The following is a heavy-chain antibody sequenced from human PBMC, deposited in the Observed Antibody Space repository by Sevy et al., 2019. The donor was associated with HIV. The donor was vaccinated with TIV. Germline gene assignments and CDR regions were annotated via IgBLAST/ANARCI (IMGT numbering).Heavy chain of an antibody. CDR3: ITDPAYRGYDEEVINYYFYGMDV. Sequence: GGSLRLSCTASGFTFSSAWMSWVRQAPGKGREWVGRIKSEFDGGAIDYAAPVKGRFTISREDSKNTVSLPMNSLKTEATAVYYCITDPAYRGYDEEVINYYFYGMDVWGQGTTVTVSS. CDR1: GFTFSSAW. V-gene: IGHV3-15*01. CDR2: IKSEFDGGAI. D-gene: IGHD5-12*01. J-gene: IGHJ6*02.